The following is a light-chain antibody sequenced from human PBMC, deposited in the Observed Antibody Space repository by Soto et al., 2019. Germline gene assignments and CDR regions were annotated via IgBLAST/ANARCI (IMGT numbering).Light chain of an antibody. CDR3: QQYNNWPRT. CDR2: GAS. V-gene: IGKV3-15*01. CDR1: ESVSNN. Sequence: EIVMTQSPATLSLSPGERVTLSCRASESVSNNLSWYQQKAGQAPRLPIYGASTRATGIPARFSGSGSGTEFTLTISSLQSEDFAVYYCQQYNNWPRTFGQGTKVDTK. J-gene: IGKJ1*01.